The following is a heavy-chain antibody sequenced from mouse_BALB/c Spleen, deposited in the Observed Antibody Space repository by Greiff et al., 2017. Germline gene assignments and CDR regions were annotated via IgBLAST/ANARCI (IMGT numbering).Heavy chain of an antibody. CDR1: GFTFSSFG. D-gene: IGHD2-4*01. J-gene: IGHJ2*01. Sequence: DVQLVESGGGLVQPGGSRKLSCAASGFTFSSFGMHWVRQAPEKGLEWVAYISSGSSTIYYADTVKGRFTISRDNPKNTLFLQMTSLRSEDTAMYYCARSGYDYDYFDYWGQGTTLTVSS. CDR3: ARSGYDYDYFDY. V-gene: IGHV5-17*02. CDR2: ISSGSSTI.